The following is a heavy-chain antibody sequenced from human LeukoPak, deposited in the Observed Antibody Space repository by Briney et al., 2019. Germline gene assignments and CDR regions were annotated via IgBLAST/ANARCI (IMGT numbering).Heavy chain of an antibody. D-gene: IGHD5-18*01. J-gene: IGHJ4*02. CDR2: INPNSGGT. CDR1: GYTFTCYY. Sequence: GASVKVSCKASGYTFTCYYMHWVRQAPGQGLEWMGWINPNSGGTNYAQKFQGRVTMTRDTSISTAYMELSRLRSDDTAVYYCARWTAMVLRERGFDYWGQGTLVTVSS. CDR3: ARWTAMVLRERGFDY. V-gene: IGHV1-2*02.